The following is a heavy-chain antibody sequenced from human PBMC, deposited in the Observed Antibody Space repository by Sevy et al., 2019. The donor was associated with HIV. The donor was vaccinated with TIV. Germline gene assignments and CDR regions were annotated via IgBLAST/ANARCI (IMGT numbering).Heavy chain of an antibody. CDR2: ISGSGGST. J-gene: IGHJ4*02. CDR3: AKANDFWSGYPYYFDY. D-gene: IGHD3-3*01. V-gene: IGHV3-23*01. Sequence: GGSLRLSCAASGFTFSSYAMSWVRQAPGKGLEWVSAISGSGGSTYYADSVKGRFTISRDNSKNTLYLQMNSLRAEDTAVYYCAKANDFWSGYPYYFDYWGQGTLVTVSS. CDR1: GFTFSSYA.